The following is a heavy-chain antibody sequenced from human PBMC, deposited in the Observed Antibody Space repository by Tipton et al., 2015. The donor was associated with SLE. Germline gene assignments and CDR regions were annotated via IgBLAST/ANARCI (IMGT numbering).Heavy chain of an antibody. D-gene: IGHD5/OR15-5a*01. V-gene: IGHV4-39*07. Sequence: TLSLTCTVSGGSITSSSYWWGWIRQPPGKGLEWIGSIYYRGSTYYNPSLKSRVTISVDTSKNQFSLKLSSVTAADTAVYYCARDRSTYYFDYWGQGTLVTVSS. CDR1: GGSITSSSYW. CDR3: ARDRSTYYFDY. J-gene: IGHJ4*02. CDR2: IYYRGST.